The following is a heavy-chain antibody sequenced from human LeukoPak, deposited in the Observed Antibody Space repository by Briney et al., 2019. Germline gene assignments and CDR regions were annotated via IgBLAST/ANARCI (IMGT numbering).Heavy chain of an antibody. Sequence: PGGSLRLSCAASGFTFSNYGMHWVHQAPGKGLEWVTFIRYDGANKYYADSVKGRFTISRDNSKNTLFLQMNSLRAEDTAVYYCALHPPSSGWSDYFDYWGQGTLVTVSS. CDR1: GFTFSNYG. D-gene: IGHD6-19*01. CDR3: ALHPPSSGWSDYFDY. J-gene: IGHJ4*02. CDR2: IRYDGANK. V-gene: IGHV3-30*02.